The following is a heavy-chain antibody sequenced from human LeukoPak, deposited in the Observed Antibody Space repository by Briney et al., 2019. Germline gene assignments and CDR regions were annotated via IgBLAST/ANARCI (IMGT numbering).Heavy chain of an antibody. CDR1: GYSISSGYY. D-gene: IGHD3-10*01. CDR3: ARVNTMVRGVILAPYYFDY. V-gene: IGHV4-38-2*01. Sequence: SETLSLTCAVSGYSISSGYYWGWIRQAPGKGLEWIGSIYHSGSTYYNPSLKSRVTISVDTSKNQFSLKLSSVTAADTAVYYCARVNTMVRGVILAPYYFDYWGQGTLVTVSS. J-gene: IGHJ4*02. CDR2: IYHSGST.